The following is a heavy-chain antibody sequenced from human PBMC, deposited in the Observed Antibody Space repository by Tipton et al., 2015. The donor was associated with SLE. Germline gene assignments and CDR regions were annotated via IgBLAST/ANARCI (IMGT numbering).Heavy chain of an antibody. CDR3: ARECSGTGCLDY. CDR1: GYTFTSYG. J-gene: IGHJ4*02. V-gene: IGHV1-18*01. D-gene: IGHD3-10*02. CDR2: ISAYSGNT. Sequence: QLVQSGAEVKKPGASVKVSCKASGYTFTSYGISWVRQAPGQGLEWMGWISAYSGNTNYAQNLQGRVTMTTDTSTRTTYMALRSPRSDDTAIYYCARECSGTGCLDYWGQGTLVTVSS.